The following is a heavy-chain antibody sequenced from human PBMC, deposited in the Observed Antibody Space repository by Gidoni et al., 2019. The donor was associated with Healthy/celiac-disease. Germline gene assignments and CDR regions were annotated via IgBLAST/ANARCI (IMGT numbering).Heavy chain of an antibody. CDR3: AKDRGSGHGYYFDY. J-gene: IGHJ4*02. D-gene: IGHD5-12*01. CDR1: GFTFSSYG. V-gene: IGHV3-30*18. Sequence: QVQLVESGGGVVQPGRSLRLSCAASGFTFSSYGMHWVRQAPGKGLAWVAVISYDGSNKYYADSVKGRFTISRDNSKNTLYLQMNSLRAEDTAVYYCAKDRGSGHGYYFDYWGQGTLVTVSS. CDR2: ISYDGSNK.